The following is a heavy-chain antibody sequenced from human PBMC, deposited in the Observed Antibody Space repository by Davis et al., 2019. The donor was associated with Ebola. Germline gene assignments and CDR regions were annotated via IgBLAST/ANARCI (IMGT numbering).Heavy chain of an antibody. CDR1: GFVFSSYV. Sequence: GGFLRLSCAASGFVFSSYVMSWVRLAPGKGLEWVSTYGTSTDTYYADSVKGRFTISRDNSKNTLYLQMNGLRVEDTAIYYCAKDNRNIWSEVWGQGTMVTVSS. V-gene: IGHV3-23*01. D-gene: IGHD2/OR15-2a*01. J-gene: IGHJ3*01. CDR3: AKDNRNIWSEV. CDR2: GTSTDT.